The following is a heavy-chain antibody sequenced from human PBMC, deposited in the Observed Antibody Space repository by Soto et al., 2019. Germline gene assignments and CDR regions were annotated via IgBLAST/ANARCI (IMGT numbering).Heavy chain of an antibody. V-gene: IGHV3-11*01. CDR1: GFTFSDYY. CDR2: ISSSGSTI. Sequence: GGSLRLSCTASGFTFSDYYMSWIRQAPGKGLEWVSYISSSGSTIYYADSVKGRFTISRDNAKNSLYLQMNSLRAEDTAVYYCARDKNRSSWYYLLDYWGQGTLVTVSS. CDR3: ARDKNRSSWYYLLDY. J-gene: IGHJ4*02. D-gene: IGHD6-13*01.